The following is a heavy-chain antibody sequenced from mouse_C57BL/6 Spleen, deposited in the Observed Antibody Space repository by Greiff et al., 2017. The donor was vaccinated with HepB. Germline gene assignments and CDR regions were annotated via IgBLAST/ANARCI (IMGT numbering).Heavy chain of an antibody. CDR1: GYTFTSYW. CDR3: ARGRTTTWYFDV. Sequence: QVQLQQPGAELVKPGASVKLSCKASGYTFTSYWMHWVKQRPGQGLEWIGMIHPNSGSTNYNEKFKSKATLTVDKSSSTAYMQLSSLTSEDSAVYYCARGRTTTWYFDVWGTGTTVTVSS. V-gene: IGHV1-64*01. D-gene: IGHD1-1*01. J-gene: IGHJ1*03. CDR2: IHPNSGST.